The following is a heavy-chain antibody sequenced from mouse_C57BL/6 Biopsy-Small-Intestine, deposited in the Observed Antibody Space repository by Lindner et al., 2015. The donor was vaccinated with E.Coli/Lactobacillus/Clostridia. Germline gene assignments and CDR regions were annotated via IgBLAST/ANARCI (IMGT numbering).Heavy chain of an antibody. CDR1: GFNIKDDY. D-gene: IGHD1-3*01. V-gene: IGHV14-4*01. CDR3: ARRGSMGGYPDY. Sequence: VQLQESGAELVRPGASVKLSCTASGFNIKDDYMHWVKQRPEQGLEWIGWIDPENGDTEYASKFQGKATITADTSSNTAYLQLSSLTSEDSAVYFCARRGSMGGYPDYWGQGTTLTVSS. CDR2: IDPENGDT. J-gene: IGHJ2*01.